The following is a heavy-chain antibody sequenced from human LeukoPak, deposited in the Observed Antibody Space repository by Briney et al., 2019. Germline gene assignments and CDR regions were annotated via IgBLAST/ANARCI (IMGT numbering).Heavy chain of an antibody. J-gene: IGHJ4*02. CDR2: ISSSSSTI. Sequence: PGGSLRPSCAASGFTFSSYSMNWVRQAPGKGLEWVSYISSSSSTIYYADSVKGRFTISRDNAKNSLYLQMNSLRAEDTAVYYCAREDSGSYYDYWGQGTLVTVSS. CDR1: GFTFSSYS. V-gene: IGHV3-48*01. D-gene: IGHD1-26*01. CDR3: AREDSGSYYDY.